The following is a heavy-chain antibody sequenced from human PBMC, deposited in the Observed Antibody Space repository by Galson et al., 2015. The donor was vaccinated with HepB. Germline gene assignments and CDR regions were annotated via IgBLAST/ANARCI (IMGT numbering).Heavy chain of an antibody. V-gene: IGHV3-23*01. CDR1: GFIFSSYD. CDR3: AKDVSSSAVWYFDL. D-gene: IGHD6-6*01. Sequence: SLRLSCAASGFIFSSYDMSWVRQAPGKGLEWVSGIGGSGHSRYYADSVKGRFTISRDKSKNTLYLQMNSLRAEDTAVFYCAKDVSSSAVWYFDLWGRSTLFTVSS. J-gene: IGHJ2*01. CDR2: IGGSGHSR.